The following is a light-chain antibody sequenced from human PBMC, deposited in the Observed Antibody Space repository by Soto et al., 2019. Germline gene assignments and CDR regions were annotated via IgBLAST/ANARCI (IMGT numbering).Light chain of an antibody. CDR2: GAS. Sequence: ETVMTQSPATLSVSPGERATLSCRASQSVSSNLAWYQQKPGQAPRLLIYGASTRATVIPARFSGSWSGTEFTLDISSLQSEDFADYYCQQYNTWPLSFGPGTKVDFK. V-gene: IGKV3-15*01. J-gene: IGKJ3*01. CDR3: QQYNTWPLS. CDR1: QSVSSN.